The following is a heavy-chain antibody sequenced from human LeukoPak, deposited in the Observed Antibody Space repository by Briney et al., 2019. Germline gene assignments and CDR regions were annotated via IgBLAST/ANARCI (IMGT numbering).Heavy chain of an antibody. CDR2: INHSGST. CDR1: GGSFSGYY. Sequence: SETLSLTCAVYGGSFSGYYWSWIRQPPGKGLEWIGEINHSGSTNYNPSLKSRVTISVDTSENQLSLKLRSVTAADTAVYYCARRGGLYCSGGRCYHYYFDYWGQGTLVTVSS. J-gene: IGHJ4*02. V-gene: IGHV4-34*01. D-gene: IGHD2-15*01. CDR3: ARRGGLYCSGGRCYHYYFDY.